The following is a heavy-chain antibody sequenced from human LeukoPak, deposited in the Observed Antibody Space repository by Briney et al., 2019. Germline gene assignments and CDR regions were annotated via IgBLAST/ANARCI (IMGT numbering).Heavy chain of an antibody. Sequence: SETLSLTCTVSGGSISTYYWSWIRQSPGKGLEWIGSIYYSGSTNYNPSLKSRVTISVDTSKNQFSLELSSVTAADTAVYYCAVNLTRHTFDIWAKGQWSPPLQ. CDR1: GGSISTYY. D-gene: IGHD1-1*01. CDR3: AVNLTRHTFDI. CDR2: IYYSGST. V-gene: IGHV4-59*08. J-gene: IGHJ3*02.